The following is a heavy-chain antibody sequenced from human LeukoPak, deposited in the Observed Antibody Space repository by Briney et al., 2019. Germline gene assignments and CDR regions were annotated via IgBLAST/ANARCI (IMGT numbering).Heavy chain of an antibody. V-gene: IGHV3-48*04. J-gene: IGHJ4*02. Sequence: GGSLRLSCAASGFTFSSYSMNWVRQAPGKGLEWVSYISSSSSTIYYADSVKGRFTISRDNAKNSLYLQMNSLRAEDTAVYYCARDPVVGALLDYFDYWGQGTLDTVSS. CDR1: GFTFSSYS. CDR2: ISSSSSTI. D-gene: IGHD2-15*01. CDR3: ARDPVVGALLDYFDY.